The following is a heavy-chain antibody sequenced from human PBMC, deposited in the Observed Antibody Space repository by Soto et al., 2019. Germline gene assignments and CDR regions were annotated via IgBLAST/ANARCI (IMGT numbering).Heavy chain of an antibody. CDR3: SGYCSGGSCYGPEQPGDGDAFDI. V-gene: IGHV1-69*02. Sequence: QVQLVQSGAEVKKPGSSVKVSCKASGGTFSSYTISWVRQAPGQGLEWMGRIIPILGIANYAQKFQGRVTITADKSTSTAYMELSSLRSEDTAVYYCSGYCSGGSCYGPEQPGDGDAFDIWGQGTMVTVSS. CDR2: IIPILGIA. J-gene: IGHJ3*02. D-gene: IGHD2-15*01. CDR1: GGTFSSYT.